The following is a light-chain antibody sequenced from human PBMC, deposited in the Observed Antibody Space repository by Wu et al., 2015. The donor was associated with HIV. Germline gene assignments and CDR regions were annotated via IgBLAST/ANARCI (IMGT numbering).Light chain of an antibody. Sequence: EIVLTQSPGTLSLSPGERATLSCRVSQSISSGYLAWYQQIPGQPPRLLIYGASNRATGIPARFSGSGSGTDFILSISSLESEDFAVYYCQQRSSWPLTFGQGTRLEIK. CDR3: QQRSSWPLT. J-gene: IGKJ5*01. V-gene: IGKV3D-20*02. CDR1: QSISSGY. CDR2: GAS.